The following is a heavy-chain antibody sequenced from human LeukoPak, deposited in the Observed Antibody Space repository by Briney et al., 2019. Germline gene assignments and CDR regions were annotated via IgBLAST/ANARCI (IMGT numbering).Heavy chain of an antibody. Sequence: RASVKVSCKASGGTFSSYAISWVRQAPGQGLEWMGGIIPIFGTANFAQKFQGRVTITADESTSTAYMELSSLRSEDTAVYYCARYSSGWYGDPEYYYYYGMDVWGQGTTVTVSS. CDR2: IIPIFGTA. D-gene: IGHD6-19*01. CDR3: ARYSSGWYGDPEYYYYYGMDV. V-gene: IGHV1-69*13. J-gene: IGHJ6*02. CDR1: GGTFSSYA.